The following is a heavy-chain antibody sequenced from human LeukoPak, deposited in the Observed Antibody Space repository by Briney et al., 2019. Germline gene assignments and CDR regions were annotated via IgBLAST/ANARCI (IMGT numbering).Heavy chain of an antibody. CDR3: ARRVKYQLLWVDAFDI. CDR2: IYYSGST. D-gene: IGHD2-2*01. V-gene: IGHV4-39*01. Sequence: PSETLSLTCTVSGGSISRNNYYWDWIRQPPGKGLEYIGSIYYSGSTYYNPSLKSRVTISVDTSKNQFSLKLSSVTAADTAVYYCARRVKYQLLWVDAFDIWGQGTMVTVSS. CDR1: GGSISRNNYY. J-gene: IGHJ3*02.